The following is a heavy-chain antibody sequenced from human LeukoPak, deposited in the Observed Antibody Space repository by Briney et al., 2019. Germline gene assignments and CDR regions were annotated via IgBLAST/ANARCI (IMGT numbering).Heavy chain of an antibody. CDR3: ARRPWDNYYDSRGTPNPGAFDI. CDR2: IYHTGST. J-gene: IGHJ3*02. Sequence: PSETLSLTCTVSGYSISSSYYWGWIRQPPGKGLEWIGSIYHTGSTYYNPSLKSRVTISMHTSKNQFSLKLSSVTAADTAVYYCARRPWDNYYDSRGTPNPGAFDIWGQGTMVTVSS. D-gene: IGHD3-22*01. CDR1: GYSISSSYY. V-gene: IGHV4-38-2*02.